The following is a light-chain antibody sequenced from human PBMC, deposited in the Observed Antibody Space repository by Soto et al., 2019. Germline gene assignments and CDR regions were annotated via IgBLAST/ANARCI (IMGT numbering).Light chain of an antibody. CDR3: MQALQTPNT. Sequence: DIVMTQSPLSLPVTPGEPASISCRSSQSLLHSNGYNYLDWYLQKPGQSPRLLIYLGSNRASGVPDRFSGSGSGTDFTLKISRVEAEDVGVYYCMQALQTPNTFGQGTKVDIK. V-gene: IGKV2-28*01. CDR2: LGS. CDR1: QSLLHSNGYNY. J-gene: IGKJ2*01.